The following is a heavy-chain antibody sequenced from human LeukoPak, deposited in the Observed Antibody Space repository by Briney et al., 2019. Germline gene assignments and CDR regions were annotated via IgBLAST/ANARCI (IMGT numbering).Heavy chain of an antibody. J-gene: IGHJ3*02. D-gene: IGHD3-3*01. CDR1: GFTFSSYA. V-gene: IGHV3-74*01. Sequence: GGSLRLSCAASGFTFSSYAMSWVRQAPGKGLVWVSHINTDGSSTSYADSVKGRFTISRDNAKNTLYLQMNSLRAEDTAVYYCARPYPHYDFWSGYSMNDAFDIWGQGTMVTVSS. CDR2: INTDGSST. CDR3: ARPYPHYDFWSGYSMNDAFDI.